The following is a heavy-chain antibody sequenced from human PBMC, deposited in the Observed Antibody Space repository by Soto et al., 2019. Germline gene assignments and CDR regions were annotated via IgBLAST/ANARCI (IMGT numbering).Heavy chain of an antibody. D-gene: IGHD3-3*01. J-gene: IGHJ4*02. CDR1: GGTFSSYA. CDR2: IIPIFGTA. V-gene: IGHV1-69*01. CDR3: ARDRPTIFGVVNPYYFDY. Sequence: QVQLVQSGAEVKKPGSSVKVSCKASGGTFSSYAISWVRQAPGQGLEWMGGIIPIFGTANYAQKFQGRVTITADESRSTAYMELSSLRSEDTAVYYCARDRPTIFGVVNPYYFDYWGQGTLVTVSS.